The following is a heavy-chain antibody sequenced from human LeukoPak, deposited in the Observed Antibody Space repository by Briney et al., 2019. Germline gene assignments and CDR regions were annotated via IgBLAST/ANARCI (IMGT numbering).Heavy chain of an antibody. Sequence: GGSLRLSCAASGFTFSSYGMDWVRQAPGKGLEWVAVISYDGSNKYYADSVKGRFTISRDNSKNTLYLQMNSLRAEDTAVYYCVKDPAYDSSGYYTDYWGQGTLVTVSS. J-gene: IGHJ4*02. CDR3: VKDPAYDSSGYYTDY. CDR2: ISYDGSNK. D-gene: IGHD3-22*01. V-gene: IGHV3-30*18. CDR1: GFTFSSYG.